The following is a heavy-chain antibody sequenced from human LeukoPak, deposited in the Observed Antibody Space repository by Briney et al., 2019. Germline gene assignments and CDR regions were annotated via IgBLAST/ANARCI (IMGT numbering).Heavy chain of an antibody. CDR3: ARDDRDIVVVPAGHYGMDV. D-gene: IGHD2-2*01. Sequence: PGGSLRLSCAASGFTVVGNCMSWVRQAPGKGLEWVSIVYSGGTTYYADSVKDRFTISRDNSKNTLYLQMNSLRAEDTAVYYCARDDRDIVVVPAGHYGMDVWGQGTTVTVSS. CDR2: VYSGGTT. V-gene: IGHV3-53*05. CDR1: GFTVVGNC. J-gene: IGHJ6*02.